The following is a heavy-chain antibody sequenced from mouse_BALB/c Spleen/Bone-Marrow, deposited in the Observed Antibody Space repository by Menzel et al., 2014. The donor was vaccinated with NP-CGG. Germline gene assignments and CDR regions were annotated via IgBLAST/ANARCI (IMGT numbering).Heavy chain of an antibody. CDR2: IDPENGDT. Sequence: EVQLQQSGAELARSGASVKLSCTASGFNIKDYYMHWVKQRPEQGLEWIGWIDPENGDTEYAPKFRGKATMTADTSSNTAYLQLSSLTSEDTAVYYCNARYYYAMDYWGQGTSVTVSS. CDR1: GFNIKDYY. CDR3: NARYYYAMDY. V-gene: IGHV14-4*02. J-gene: IGHJ4*01.